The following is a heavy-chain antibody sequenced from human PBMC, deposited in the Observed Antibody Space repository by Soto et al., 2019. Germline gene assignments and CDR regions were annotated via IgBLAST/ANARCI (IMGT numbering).Heavy chain of an antibody. CDR2: IYYSGST. Sequence: SETLSLTCTVSGGSISSYYWSWIRQPPGKGLEWIGYIYYSGSTNYNPSLKSRVTISVDTSKNQFSLKLSSVTAADTAVYYCARDAGVYGGYPSYNWFDPWGQGTLVTVSS. J-gene: IGHJ5*02. D-gene: IGHD2-21*01. CDR1: GGSISSYY. V-gene: IGHV4-59*01. CDR3: ARDAGVYGGYPSYNWFDP.